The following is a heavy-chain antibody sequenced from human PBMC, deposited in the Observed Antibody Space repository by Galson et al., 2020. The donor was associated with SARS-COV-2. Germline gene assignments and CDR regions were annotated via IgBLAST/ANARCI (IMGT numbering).Heavy chain of an antibody. J-gene: IGHJ5*02. V-gene: IGHV3-30*07. CDR1: GFTFSSYA. CDR3: ARDSYDSSGWDWFDP. Sequence: GGSLRLSCAASGFTFSSYAMHWVRQAPGKGLEWVAVISYDGSNKYYADSVKGRFTISRDNSKNTLYLQMNSLRAEDTAVYYCARDSYDSSGWDWFDPWGQGTLVTVSS. CDR2: ISYDGSNK. D-gene: IGHD3-22*01.